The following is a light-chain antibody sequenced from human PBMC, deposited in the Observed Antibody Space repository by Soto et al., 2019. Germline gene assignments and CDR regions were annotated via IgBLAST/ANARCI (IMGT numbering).Light chain of an antibody. CDR3: QQYNNWTPIT. V-gene: IGKV3-15*01. CDR2: SAS. J-gene: IGKJ5*01. CDR1: QTVSTN. Sequence: ETVMTQSPATLSVSPGERATLSCRASQTVSTNLAWYQQKPGQAPRLLIYSASTRATGIPARFSGSGSGTEFTLTISSLQSEDFAVYFCQQYNNWTPITFGQGTRLEIK.